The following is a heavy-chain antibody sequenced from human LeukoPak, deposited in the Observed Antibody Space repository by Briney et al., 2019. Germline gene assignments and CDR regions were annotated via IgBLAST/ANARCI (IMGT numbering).Heavy chain of an antibody. J-gene: IGHJ4*02. CDR1: GFTFSRHT. D-gene: IGHD2-2*01. CDR2: ITGSGDNT. CDR3: VRNVRSTDY. Sequence: GRSLRLSCSASGFTFSRHTLHWVRQAPGKGLEDVSGITGSGDNTFYADSVKGRFTIVRDNSKNTLYLQMSSLRAEDTGVYYCVRNVRSTDYWGQGTLVTVSS. V-gene: IGHV3-64D*09.